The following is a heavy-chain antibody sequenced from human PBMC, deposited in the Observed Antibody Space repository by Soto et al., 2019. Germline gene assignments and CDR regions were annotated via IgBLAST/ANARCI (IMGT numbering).Heavy chain of an antibody. CDR2: IIPILGIA. CDR3: VRDRYCSGGSCYSWSY. V-gene: IGHV1-69*08. D-gene: IGHD2-15*01. Sequence: QVQLVQSGAEVKKPGSSVKVSCKASGGTFSSYTISWVRQAPGQGLEWMGRIIPILGIANYAQKFQGRVTITADKSTSTAYMELSSLRSEDTAVYYCVRDRYCSGGSCYSWSYWGQGTLVTVSS. J-gene: IGHJ4*02. CDR1: GGTFSSYT.